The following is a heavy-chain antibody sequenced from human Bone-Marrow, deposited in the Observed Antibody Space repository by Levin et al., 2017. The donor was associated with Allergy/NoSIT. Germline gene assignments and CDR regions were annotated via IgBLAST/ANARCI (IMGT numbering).Heavy chain of an antibody. Sequence: LSLPCAASGFTFDTYTMNWVRQAPGKGLEWLSYISSTGTTIYYADSVKGRFTVSRDNAKKSLYLQMNGLRDEDTALYYCARDYHNDYSYNVFYFDYWGQGTLVTVSS. D-gene: IGHD4-11*01. CDR1: GFTFDTYT. J-gene: IGHJ4*02. V-gene: IGHV3-48*02. CDR2: ISSTGTTI. CDR3: ARDYHNDYSYNVFYFDY.